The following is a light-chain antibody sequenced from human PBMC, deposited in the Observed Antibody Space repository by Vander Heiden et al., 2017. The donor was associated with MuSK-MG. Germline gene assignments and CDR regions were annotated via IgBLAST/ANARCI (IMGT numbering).Light chain of an antibody. CDR3: QKYGSAPPVT. CDR1: QGISNY. Sequence: DIQMTQPTSSLSASVGDRVTTTCRASQGISNYLAWYQQRPGKVPRLLIYAASTLVSGVPSRFSGSGSGTDFTLTISSLQPEDFATYYCQKYGSAPPVTFGGGTKVXIK. CDR2: AAS. J-gene: IGKJ4*01. V-gene: IGKV1-27*01.